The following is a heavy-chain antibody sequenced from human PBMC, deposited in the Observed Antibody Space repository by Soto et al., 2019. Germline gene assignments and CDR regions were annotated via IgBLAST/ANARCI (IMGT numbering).Heavy chain of an antibody. D-gene: IGHD3-22*01. CDR3: ARAADSRDAFDI. CDR2: IGTAGDT. Sequence: HPGVSLRLSCAASGFTFSSYDMHWVRQATGKGLEWVSAIGTAGDTYYPGSVKGRFTISRENAKNSLYLQMNSLRAEDTAVYYCARAADSRDAFDIWGQGTMVTVS. V-gene: IGHV3-13*01. J-gene: IGHJ3*02. CDR1: GFTFSSYD.